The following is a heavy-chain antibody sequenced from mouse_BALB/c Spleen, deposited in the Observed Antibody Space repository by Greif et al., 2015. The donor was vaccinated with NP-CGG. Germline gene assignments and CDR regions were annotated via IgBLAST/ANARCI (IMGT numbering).Heavy chain of an antibody. CDR2: IWSDGST. J-gene: IGHJ4*01. CDR1: GFSLTYYG. Sequence: QVQLKRSGPDLVAPSQSLSITCTVSGFSLTYYGVHWIRQPPGKGLEWLVVIWSDGSTTYNSALKSRLSISKDNSKSXVFLKMDSLQTDDTALYYCARQLSYGMDYWGQGTSVTVSS. CDR3: ARQLSYGMDY. V-gene: IGHV2-6-2*01.